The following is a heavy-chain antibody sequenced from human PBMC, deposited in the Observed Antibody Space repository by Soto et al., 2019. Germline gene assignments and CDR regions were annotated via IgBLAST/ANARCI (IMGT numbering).Heavy chain of an antibody. D-gene: IGHD3-16*01. V-gene: IGHV3-33*05. CDR3: ARWGTTGGLDV. CDR2: TSYDGSNK. CDR1: GFTFRSYV. J-gene: IGHJ1*01. Sequence: VQLVESGGGVVQPGTSLRLSCVGSGFTFRSYVIHWVRQAPGKGLEWVALTSYDGSNKDYGDSVKGRFTIPRDNSRNTVDLQMDSLRREDTALYYCARWGTTGGLDVWGQGTLVSVSS.